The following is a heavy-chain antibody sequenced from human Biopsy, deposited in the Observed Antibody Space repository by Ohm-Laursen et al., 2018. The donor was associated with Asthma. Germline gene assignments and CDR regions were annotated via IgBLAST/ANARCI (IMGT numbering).Heavy chain of an antibody. D-gene: IGHD3-10*01. CDR2: ISYDGSTK. V-gene: IGHV3-30*03. J-gene: IGHJ6*02. Sequence: SLRLSCSASGFTLTTYAIHWVRQAPGKGLEWGAVISYDGSTKYSADSVKGRFIVSRDISKNILSLQMNSLRPEDTAVYYCARDVVWFREVGGMDVWGQGTTVAVSS. CDR3: ARDVVWFREVGGMDV. CDR1: GFTLTTYA.